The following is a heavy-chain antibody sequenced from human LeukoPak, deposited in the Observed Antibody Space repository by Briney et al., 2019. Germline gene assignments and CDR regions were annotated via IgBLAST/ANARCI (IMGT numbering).Heavy chain of an antibody. V-gene: IGHV5-51*01. Sequence: GESLKISCKGSGDTSYWIGWVRQMPGKGLEWMGIIYPGDSDTRYSPSFQGQVTISADKSISTAYLQWSSLKASDTAMYYCATQLYSSSLNYWGQGTLVTVSS. CDR3: ATQLYSSSLNY. J-gene: IGHJ4*02. D-gene: IGHD6-13*01. CDR1: GDTSYW. CDR2: IYPGDSDT.